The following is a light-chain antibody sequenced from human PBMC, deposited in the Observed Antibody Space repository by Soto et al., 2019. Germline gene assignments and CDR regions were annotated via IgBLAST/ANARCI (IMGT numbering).Light chain of an antibody. CDR2: GAS. Sequence: EIVMTQSPATLSVSPGERAALSCRASQSVSSNFAWYQQKPGQAPRLLIYGASTRATGIPARFSGSGSGTEFTLTISSLQSEDXAVXXXXXXNXWPYTFGQGTKLEIK. CDR1: QSVSSN. CDR3: XXXNXWPYT. J-gene: IGKJ2*01. V-gene: IGKV3-15*01.